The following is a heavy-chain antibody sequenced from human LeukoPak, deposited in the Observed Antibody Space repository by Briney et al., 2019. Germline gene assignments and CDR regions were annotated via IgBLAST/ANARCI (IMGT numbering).Heavy chain of an antibody. CDR2: IYYSGST. J-gene: IGHJ4*02. Sequence: SETLSLTCTVSGGSISSGDYYWSWIRQPPGKGLEWIGYIYYSGSTYYNPSLKSRVTISVDTSKNQFSLKLSSVTAADTAVYYCARGRSITMIVVVPSNDYWGQGTLVTVSS. D-gene: IGHD3-22*01. CDR1: GGSISSGDYY. V-gene: IGHV4-30-4*08. CDR3: ARGRSITMIVVVPSNDY.